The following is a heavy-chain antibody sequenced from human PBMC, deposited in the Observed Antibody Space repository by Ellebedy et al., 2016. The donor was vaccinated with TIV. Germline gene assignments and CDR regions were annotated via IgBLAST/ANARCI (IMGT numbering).Heavy chain of an antibody. CDR1: GFTFSNYA. V-gene: IGHV3-30-3*01. Sequence: GGSLRLSCAASGFTFSNYAIHWVRQAPGKGLEWVALISYDGSNKYYADSVKGRFTISRDNSRNTLYLQMNSLRADDTAVYYCARRDTSWGQGTLVTVSS. J-gene: IGHJ5*02. CDR3: ARRDTS. CDR2: ISYDGSNK. D-gene: IGHD5-18*01.